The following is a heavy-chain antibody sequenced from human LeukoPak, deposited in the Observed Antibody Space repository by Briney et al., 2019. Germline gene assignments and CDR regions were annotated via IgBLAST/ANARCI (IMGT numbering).Heavy chain of an antibody. Sequence: PSETLSLTCAVYGGSFSGYYWSWIRQPPGKGLEWIGEINHSGSTNYNPSLESRVTMSVETSKNQFSLKLRSVTAADTAVYYCASSSGWLNYYYYMDVWGKGTTVTVSS. CDR1: GGSFSGYY. CDR3: ASSSGWLNYYYYMDV. D-gene: IGHD6-19*01. CDR2: INHSGST. V-gene: IGHV4-34*01. J-gene: IGHJ6*03.